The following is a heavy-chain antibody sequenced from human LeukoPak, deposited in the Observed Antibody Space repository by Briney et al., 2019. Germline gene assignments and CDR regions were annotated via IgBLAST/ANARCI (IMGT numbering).Heavy chain of an antibody. J-gene: IGHJ6*03. CDR3: ARAGYSGYFYYYYYMDV. CDR2: MNPNSGNT. D-gene: IGHD5-12*01. Sequence: ASVKVSCKASEYTFTSYDINWVRQATGQGLEWMGWMNPNSGNTGYAQKFQGRVTMTRNTSISTAYMELSSLRSEDTAVYYCARAGYSGYFYYYYYMDVWGKGTTVTVSS. V-gene: IGHV1-8*01. CDR1: EYTFTSYD.